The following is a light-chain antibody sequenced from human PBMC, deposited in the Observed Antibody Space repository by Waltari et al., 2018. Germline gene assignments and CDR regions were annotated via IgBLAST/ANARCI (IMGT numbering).Light chain of an antibody. Sequence: SYELTQPPSVSVSPGQTASITCSGDKLGDKYACWYQQKPCQSPVLVIYEGSKRPSGIPERLSGSNCGNTATLTISGTQAMDEADYYCQAWDSSTFYVFGTGTKVTVL. CDR2: EGS. V-gene: IGLV3-1*01. J-gene: IGLJ1*01. CDR3: QAWDSSTFYV. CDR1: KLGDKY.